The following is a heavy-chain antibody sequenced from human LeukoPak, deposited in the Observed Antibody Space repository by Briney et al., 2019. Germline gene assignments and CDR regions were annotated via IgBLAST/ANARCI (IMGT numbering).Heavy chain of an antibody. D-gene: IGHD4-17*01. CDR3: AKDSTRDYGYYGMPES. Sequence: PGESLRLSCAGSGFTFPTYGMHWVRQAQGKGLEWVAYISYDGNKGYYTDSVKGRFTISGDNSKNMLFLQMSSLRIEDTGVYYCAKDSTRDYGYYGMPESWGQGTLVTVS. CDR2: ISYDGNKG. V-gene: IGHV3-30*18. J-gene: IGHJ4*02. CDR1: GFTFPTYG.